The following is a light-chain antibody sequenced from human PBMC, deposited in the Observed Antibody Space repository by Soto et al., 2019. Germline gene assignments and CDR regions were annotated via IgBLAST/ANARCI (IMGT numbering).Light chain of an antibody. Sequence: QLTQSPSSLSASVVDRVTITCRASQDISRYLAWYQQRAGKAPKLLIYGASTLQSGVPSRFSGSGSGTEFTLTISSLQPEDFATYHCQQLQRTPFTFGPGTKVDIK. CDR3: QQLQRTPFT. V-gene: IGKV1-9*01. CDR2: GAS. CDR1: QDISRY. J-gene: IGKJ3*01.